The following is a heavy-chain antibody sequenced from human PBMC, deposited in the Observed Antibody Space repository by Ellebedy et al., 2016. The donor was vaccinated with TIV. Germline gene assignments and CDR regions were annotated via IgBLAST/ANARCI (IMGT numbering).Heavy chain of an antibody. Sequence: GESLKISCAASGFIFSDYYMSWIRQAPGKGLEWISYISSSGTPIYYADSVKGRFTITRDNAKYSLDLQRNSLRADETAVYYCASDTRFIDQRHNWFDPWGQGAQVTVSS. CDR3: ASDTRFIDQRHNWFDP. CDR1: GFIFSDYY. V-gene: IGHV3-11*01. J-gene: IGHJ5*02. CDR2: ISSSGTPI. D-gene: IGHD6-25*01.